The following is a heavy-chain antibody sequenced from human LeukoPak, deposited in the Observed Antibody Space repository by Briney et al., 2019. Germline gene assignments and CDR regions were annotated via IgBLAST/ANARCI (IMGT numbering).Heavy chain of an antibody. CDR1: GGTFSSYA. CDR3: ASAPVVPAASYYYMDV. Sequence: SVKVSCKASGGTFSSYAISWVRQAPGQGLEWMGGIIPIFGTANYAQKFQGRVTITTDESTSTAYMELSSLRSEDTAVYYCASAPVVPAASYYYMDVWGEGTTVTVSS. J-gene: IGHJ6*03. CDR2: IIPIFGTA. V-gene: IGHV1-69*05. D-gene: IGHD2-2*01.